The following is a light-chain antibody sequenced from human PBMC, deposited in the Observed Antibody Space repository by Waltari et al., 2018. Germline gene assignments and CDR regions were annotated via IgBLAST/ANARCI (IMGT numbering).Light chain of an antibody. CDR2: DVS. CDR1: SSDVGGYNY. J-gene: IGLJ6*01. CDR3: SSYTSSDTNV. Sequence: QSALTQPASVSGSPGQSITISCTGTSSDVGGYNYVSWYQHHPGKAPKLMIYDVSNRPSGVSNRFSGSKSGNTASLTISGLQAEDEGDYYCSSYTSSDTNVFGSGTYVTVL. V-gene: IGLV2-14*03.